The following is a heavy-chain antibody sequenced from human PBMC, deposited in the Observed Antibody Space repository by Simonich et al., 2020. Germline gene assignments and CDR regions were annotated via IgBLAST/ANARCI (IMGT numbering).Heavy chain of an antibody. CDR1: GYTFTGYY. Sequence: GAEVKKPGASVKVSCKASGYTFTGYYMHWVRQAPGQGLEWMGRINPNSGCKNYAQKFQGRVTMTRDTSISTAYMELSRLRPDDTAVYYCARVPGIYYYYGMDVWGQGTTVTVSS. D-gene: IGHD3-10*01. CDR2: INPNSGCK. V-gene: IGHV1-2*06. CDR3: ARVPGIYYYYGMDV. J-gene: IGHJ6*02.